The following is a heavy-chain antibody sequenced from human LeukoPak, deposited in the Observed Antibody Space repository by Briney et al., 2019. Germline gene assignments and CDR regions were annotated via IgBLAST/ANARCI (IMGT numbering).Heavy chain of an antibody. V-gene: IGHV3-11*03. Sequence: PGGSLRLSCAASGFTFSDYYMSWIRQAPGKGLEWVSYISTSSDYTKYADSVKGRFTISRDNAKNSLYLQMNSLRAEDTAVYYCTRVVSSGSPLDYWGQGTLATVSP. CDR3: TRVVSSGSPLDY. CDR1: GFTFSDYY. D-gene: IGHD6-19*01. J-gene: IGHJ4*02. CDR2: ISTSSDYT.